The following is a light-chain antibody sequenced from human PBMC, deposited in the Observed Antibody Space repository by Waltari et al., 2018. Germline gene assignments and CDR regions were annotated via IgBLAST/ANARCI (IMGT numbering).Light chain of an antibody. J-gene: IGLJ3*02. Sequence: SYELTQPPSVSVSPGQTATIPCSGDVLPNQPAYWDQQKPGQAPVLVMKKDTERPSGIPERFSGSSSGATVALTISGVQAEDEADYYCQSADSRGSYHWVFGGGTKLTVL. CDR3: QSADSRGSYHWV. V-gene: IGLV3-25*03. CDR1: VLPNQP. CDR2: KDT.